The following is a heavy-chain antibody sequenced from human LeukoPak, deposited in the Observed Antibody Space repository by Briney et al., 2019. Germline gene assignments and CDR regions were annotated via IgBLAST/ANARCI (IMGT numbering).Heavy chain of an antibody. Sequence: SETLSLTCTVSGGSISSYYWSWIRQPAGKGLEWIGRIYTSGSTNYNPSLKSRATMSVDTSKNQFSLKLSSVTAADTAVYYCARKVRQLGRYYYYYYYMDVWGKGTTVTVSS. CDR2: IYTSGST. CDR3: ARKVRQLGRYYYYYYYMDV. CDR1: GGSISSYY. D-gene: IGHD6-6*01. V-gene: IGHV4-4*07. J-gene: IGHJ6*03.